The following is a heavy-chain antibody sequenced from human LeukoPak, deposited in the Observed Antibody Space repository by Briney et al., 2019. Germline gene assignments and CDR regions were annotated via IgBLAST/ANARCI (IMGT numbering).Heavy chain of an antibody. CDR3: ARLWSTYCSGGSCPHQPNY. CDR2: IHNSGST. V-gene: IGHV4-34*01. CDR1: GGSFSGYY. D-gene: IGHD2-15*01. J-gene: IGHJ4*02. Sequence: SETLSLTCAVYGGSFSGYYWSWIRQPPGKGLEWIGSIHNSGSTYYNPSLKSRVTISVRTSKNQFSLKLSSVTAADTALYYCARLWSTYCSGGSCPHQPNYWGQGTLVTVSS.